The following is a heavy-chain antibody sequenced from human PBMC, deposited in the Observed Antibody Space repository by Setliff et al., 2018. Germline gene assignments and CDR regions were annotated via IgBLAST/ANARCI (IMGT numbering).Heavy chain of an antibody. V-gene: IGHV4-59*08. J-gene: IGHJ6*03. D-gene: IGHD3-10*01. CDR2: FYHSASS. CDR1: GGSIRNYY. CDR3: ARSHYYASGNSHYYYMDV. Sequence: SETLSLTCTVSGGSIRNYYWSWIRQPPGKALEWIGYFYHSASSNYNPSLKGRVTMSADTSKKQLYLSLTSVSVADTAMYYCARSHYYASGNSHYYYMDVWGKGTAVTVSS.